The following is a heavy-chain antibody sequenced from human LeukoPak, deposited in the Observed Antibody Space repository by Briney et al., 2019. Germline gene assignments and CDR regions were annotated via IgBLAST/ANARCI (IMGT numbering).Heavy chain of an antibody. D-gene: IGHD1-14*01. CDR2: IYYSGSI. Sequence: SESLSLTCSVSGVSINSYYWSWIRQPPGKGLEWIGYIYYSGSIKYNPSLKSRVTMSVDTSKNQFSLKLSSVTAADTAVYYRARTFFTETRFDPWGQGTLVTVSS. J-gene: IGHJ5*02. CDR3: ARTFFTETRFDP. V-gene: IGHV4-59*01. CDR1: GVSINSYY.